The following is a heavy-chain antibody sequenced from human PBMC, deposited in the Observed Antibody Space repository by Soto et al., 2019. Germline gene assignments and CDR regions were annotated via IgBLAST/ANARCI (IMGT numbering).Heavy chain of an antibody. CDR3: ARFDQHDYPIKKNFFDY. CDR1: GGSISNYY. D-gene: IGHD4-17*01. V-gene: IGHV4-4*07. Sequence: QVQLQQSGPGLVKPSETLSLTCSVSGGSISNYYWSWIRQPAGKGLEWIGHIYSSGSTSYNPSLKSRVTMSVDTSKNQFSLKLSSVTAADTAMYYSARFDQHDYPIKKNFFDYWGQGTLVTVSS. J-gene: IGHJ4*02. CDR2: IYSSGST.